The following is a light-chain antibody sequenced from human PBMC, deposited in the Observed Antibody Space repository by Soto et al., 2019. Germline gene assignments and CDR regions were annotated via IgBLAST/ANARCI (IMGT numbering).Light chain of an antibody. V-gene: IGKV3-15*01. CDR3: QQYNNWPLYT. Sequence: EILMTHSPATLSVSPGERATLSCRASQSVSSNLAWYQQKPGQAPRLLIFGASTRATGIPARFSGSGSGTEFTLTISSLKSEDFAVYYCQQYNNWPLYTFGQGTKVDIK. CDR1: QSVSSN. J-gene: IGKJ2*01. CDR2: GAS.